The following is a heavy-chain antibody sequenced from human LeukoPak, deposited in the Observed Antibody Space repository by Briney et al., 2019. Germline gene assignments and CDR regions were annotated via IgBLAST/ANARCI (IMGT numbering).Heavy chain of an antibody. CDR1: GFTFSSYS. CDR2: TNEDGSEK. D-gene: IGHD1-26*01. V-gene: IGHV3-7*01. J-gene: IGHJ4*02. Sequence: PGGSLRLSCAASGFTFSSYSRNWVRQAPGKGLEWVANTNEDGSEKYYVDSVKGRFTISRDNAKNSLYLQMNSLRVEDTAVYYCASSGTYDYWGRGTLVLVSA. CDR3: ASSGTYDY.